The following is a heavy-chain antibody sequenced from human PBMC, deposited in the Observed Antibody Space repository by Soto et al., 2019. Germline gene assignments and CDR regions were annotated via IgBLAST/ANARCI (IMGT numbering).Heavy chain of an antibody. CDR3: AKAFGGVSYYYDSSGEIDY. D-gene: IGHD3-22*01. CDR1: GFTFSSYA. Sequence: EVQLLESGGALVQPGGSLRLSCAASGFTFSSYAMSWVRQAPGKGLEWVSAISGSGGSTYYADSVKGRFTISRDNSKNTLYLQMNSLRAEDTAVYYCAKAFGGVSYYYDSSGEIDYWGQGTLVTVSS. CDR2: ISGSGGST. V-gene: IGHV3-23*01. J-gene: IGHJ4*02.